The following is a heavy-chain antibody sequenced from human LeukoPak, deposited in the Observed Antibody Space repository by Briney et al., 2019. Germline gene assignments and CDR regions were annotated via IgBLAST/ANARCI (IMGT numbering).Heavy chain of an antibody. CDR1: GYTFTSYA. Sequence: ASVKVSCKASGYTFTSYAMNWVRQAPGQGLEWMGWINTNTGDPTYAQGFTGRFVFSLDTSVSTAYLQISSLKAEDTAVYYCGGGRSSSWGNYFYMDVWGKGTTVTVSS. V-gene: IGHV7-4-1*02. CDR2: INTNTGDP. CDR3: GGGRSSSWGNYFYMDV. D-gene: IGHD6-13*01. J-gene: IGHJ6*03.